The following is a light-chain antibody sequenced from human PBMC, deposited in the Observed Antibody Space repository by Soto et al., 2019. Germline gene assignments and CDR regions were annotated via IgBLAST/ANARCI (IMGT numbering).Light chain of an antibody. Sequence: QSVLTQPPSVSAAPGQKVSISCSGSTSNIAKNHVSWYQRLPGTAPKLLFYDNDKRPSGIPDRFSASKSATSSTLDITGPQTGDEADYLCGAWDDSLGFYVFGTGTKLTVL. CDR3: GAWDDSLGFYV. CDR2: DND. J-gene: IGLJ1*01. V-gene: IGLV1-51*01. CDR1: TSNIAKNH.